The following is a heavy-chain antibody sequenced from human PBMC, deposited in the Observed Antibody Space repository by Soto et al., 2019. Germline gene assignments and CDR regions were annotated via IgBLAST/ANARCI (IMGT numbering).Heavy chain of an antibody. CDR1: GFSFSSFA. Sequence: EVLLLESGGGLVQPGGSLRLSCEASGFSFSSFAMNWVRQAPGKGLEWVSAIGDSGASTYYADSVKGRFTISRDNSRNTLYLPLISLRAEDTAVYYCAKGVELDVWGNGTTVTVSS. CDR2: IGDSGAST. J-gene: IGHJ6*04. CDR3: AKGVELDV. D-gene: IGHD1-26*01. V-gene: IGHV3-23*01.